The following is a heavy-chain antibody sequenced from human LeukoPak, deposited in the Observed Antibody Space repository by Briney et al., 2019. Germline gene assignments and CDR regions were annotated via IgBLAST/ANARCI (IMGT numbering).Heavy chain of an antibody. CDR3: ARDDAAAAGGY. Sequence: ASVKVSCKASGGTFSSYAISWVRQAPGQGLEWMGWISAYKGNTNYAQKLQGRVTMTTDTSTSTAYMELRSLRSDDTAVYYCARDDAAAAGGYWGQGTLVTVSS. V-gene: IGHV1-18*01. D-gene: IGHD6-13*01. J-gene: IGHJ4*02. CDR2: ISAYKGNT. CDR1: GGTFSSYA.